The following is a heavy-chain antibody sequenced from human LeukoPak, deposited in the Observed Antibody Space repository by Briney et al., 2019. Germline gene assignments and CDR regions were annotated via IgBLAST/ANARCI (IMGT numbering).Heavy chain of an antibody. CDR3: IAGFGHYYFDY. D-gene: IGHD3-10*01. Sequence: SETLSLTCTVSGGSISSGDYYWSWIRQPPGKGLEWIGYIYYSGSTYYNPSLKSRVTISVDTSKNQFSLKLSSVTAADTAVYYCIAGFGHYYFDYCGQGTLVTVSS. CDR2: IYYSGST. V-gene: IGHV4-30-4*01. CDR1: GGSISSGDYY. J-gene: IGHJ4*02.